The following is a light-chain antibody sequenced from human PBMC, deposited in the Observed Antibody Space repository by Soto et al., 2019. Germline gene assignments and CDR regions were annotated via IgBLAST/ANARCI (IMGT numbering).Light chain of an antibody. CDR3: QQRTNP. Sequence: EIVLTQSPGTLSLSPGETATLSCRASQSVDTNLAWYQQKPGQAPRLLIYDTSNRAAGIPARFNGGGSGTDFTLTISSLEPEDFAVYYCQQRTNPFGGGTTVEI. V-gene: IGKV3-11*01. CDR2: DTS. J-gene: IGKJ4*01. CDR1: QSVDTN.